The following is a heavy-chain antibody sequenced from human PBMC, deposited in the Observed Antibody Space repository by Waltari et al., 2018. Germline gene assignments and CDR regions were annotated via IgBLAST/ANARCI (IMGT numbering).Heavy chain of an antibody. D-gene: IGHD2-2*01. CDR3: ARARGRCSSTSCRYNWFDP. CDR2: IIPIFGTA. J-gene: IGHJ5*02. Sequence: QVQLVQSGAEVKKPGSSVKVSCKASGGTFSSYAISWVRQAPGQGLEWMGRIIPIFGTANYAQKFQGRVTITADKSTSTAYMELSSLRSEDTAVYYCARARGRCSSTSCRYNWFDPWGQGTLVTVSS. CDR1: GGTFSSYA. V-gene: IGHV1-69*08.